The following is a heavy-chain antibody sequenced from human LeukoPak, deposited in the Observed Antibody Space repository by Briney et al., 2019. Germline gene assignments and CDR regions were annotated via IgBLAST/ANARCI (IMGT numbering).Heavy chain of an antibody. Sequence: SVKVSCKASGGTFGSYAISWVRQAPGQGLEWMGGIIPIFGTANYAQKFQGRVTITADESTSTAYMELSSLRSEDTAVYYCARDPRYCSSTSCLYYFDYWGQGTLVTVSS. CDR2: IIPIFGTA. CDR3: ARDPRYCSSTSCLYYFDY. CDR1: GGTFGSYA. D-gene: IGHD2-2*01. J-gene: IGHJ4*02. V-gene: IGHV1-69*13.